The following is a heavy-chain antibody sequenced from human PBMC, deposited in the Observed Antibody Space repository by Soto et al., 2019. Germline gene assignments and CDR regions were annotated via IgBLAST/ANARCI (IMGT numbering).Heavy chain of an antibody. J-gene: IGHJ1*01. Sequence: GGSLRLSCAASGFTFDDYAMHWVRQVPGKGLEWVSGINWNSGSIGYGDSVKGRFAISRDNAKNSLHLQMNSLSAEDTALYYCVKDESINWYSGHFRHWGQGTLVTVSS. CDR3: VKDESINWYSGHFRH. CDR1: GFTFDDYA. V-gene: IGHV3-9*01. CDR2: INWNSGSI. D-gene: IGHD6-13*01.